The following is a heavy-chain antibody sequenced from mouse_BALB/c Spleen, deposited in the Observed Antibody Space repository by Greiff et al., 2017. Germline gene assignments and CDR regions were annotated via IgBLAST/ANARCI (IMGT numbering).Heavy chain of an antibody. J-gene: IGHJ4*01. CDR3: ARELGPYAMDY. Sequence: EVQGVESGGGLVKPGGSLKLSCAASGFAFSSYDMSWVRQTPEKRLEWVAYISSGGGSTYYPDTVKGRFTISRDNAKNTLYLQMSSLKSEDTAMYYCARELGPYAMDYWGQGTSVTVSS. D-gene: IGHD4-1*01. CDR1: GFAFSSYD. CDR2: ISSGGGST. V-gene: IGHV5-12-1*01.